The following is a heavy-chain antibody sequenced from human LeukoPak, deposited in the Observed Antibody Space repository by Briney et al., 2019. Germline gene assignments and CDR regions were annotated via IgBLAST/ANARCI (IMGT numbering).Heavy chain of an antibody. CDR1: GLTVTTRY. CDR2: IYSGGST. V-gene: IGHV3-53*01. CDR3: ARPSSGGLSEDY. D-gene: IGHD3-10*01. Sequence: GGSLRLSCAASGLTVTTRYMSWVRQAPGKGLEWVSIIYSGGSTYYAASVKGRVTISKDDSTNKLYLQMNNLRVEDTAVYYCARPSSGGLSEDYWRQGTLVTVSS. J-gene: IGHJ4*02.